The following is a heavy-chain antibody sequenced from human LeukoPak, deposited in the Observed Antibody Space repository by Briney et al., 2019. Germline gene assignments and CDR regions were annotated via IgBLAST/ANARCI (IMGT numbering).Heavy chain of an antibody. CDR1: GGSISSYY. D-gene: IGHD3-10*01. CDR3: ARTYYYGSGSLPAVYFQH. J-gene: IGHJ1*01. CDR2: IYYSGST. V-gene: IGHV4-59*01. Sequence: PSETLSLTCTVSGGSISSYYWSWIRQPPGKGLEWIGYIYYSGSTNYNPSLKSRVTISVDTSKNQFSLKLSSVTAADTAVYYCARTYYYGSGSLPAVYFQHWGQGTLVTVSS.